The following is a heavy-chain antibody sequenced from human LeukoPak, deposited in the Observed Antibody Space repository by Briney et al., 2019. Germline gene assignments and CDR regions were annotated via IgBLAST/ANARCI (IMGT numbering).Heavy chain of an antibody. V-gene: IGHV3-64*01. J-gene: IGHJ4*02. D-gene: IGHD6-13*01. Sequence: PGGSLRLSCAASGFTFYTYGMHWVRQAPGKGLEYVSGIGPDGGTTYYANSVKGRFTISRDNFKSMVYLQMGSLTADDMAVYYCARGAQLTDYWGQGTLVTVSP. CDR3: ARGAQLTDY. CDR2: IGPDGGTT. CDR1: GFTFYTYG.